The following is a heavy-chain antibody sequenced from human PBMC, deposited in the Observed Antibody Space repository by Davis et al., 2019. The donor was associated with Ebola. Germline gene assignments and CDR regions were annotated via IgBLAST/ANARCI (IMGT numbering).Heavy chain of an antibody. CDR2: IYYSGST. CDR3: ARHRVSSGWLDY. Sequence: SETLSLTCTASGGSISSYYWSWIRQPPGKGLERIGYIYYSGSTNYNPSLKSRVTISVDTSKNQFSLKLSSVTAADPAVYYCARHRVSSGWLDYWGQGTLVTVSS. D-gene: IGHD6-19*01. J-gene: IGHJ4*02. V-gene: IGHV4-59*08. CDR1: GGSISSYY.